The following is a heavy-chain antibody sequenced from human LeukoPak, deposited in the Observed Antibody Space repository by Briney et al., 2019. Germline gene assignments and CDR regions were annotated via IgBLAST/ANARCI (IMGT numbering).Heavy chain of an antibody. CDR2: ISYDGSNK. CDR1: GFTFSSYG. D-gene: IGHD4-17*01. Sequence: PGGSLRLSCAASGFTFSSYGMHWVRQAPGKGLEWVAVISYDGSNKYYADSVKGRFTISRDNSKNTLYLRMNSLRAEDTAVYYCARDDYGDSNWFDPWGQGTLVTVSS. CDR3: ARDDYGDSNWFDP. V-gene: IGHV3-30*03. J-gene: IGHJ5*02.